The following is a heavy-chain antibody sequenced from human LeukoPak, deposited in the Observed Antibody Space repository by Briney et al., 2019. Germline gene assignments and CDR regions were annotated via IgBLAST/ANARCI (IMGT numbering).Heavy chain of an antibody. Sequence: RPGGSLRLSCAASGFTFDDYGMSWVRQAPGKGLEWVSGINWNSGSTGYADSVKGRFTISRDNAKNSLYLQMNSLRAEDTALYHCAREMYYYDSSGYYLGAFDIWGQGTMVTVSS. J-gene: IGHJ3*02. CDR2: INWNSGST. CDR1: GFTFDDYG. CDR3: AREMYYYDSSGYYLGAFDI. V-gene: IGHV3-20*01. D-gene: IGHD3-22*01.